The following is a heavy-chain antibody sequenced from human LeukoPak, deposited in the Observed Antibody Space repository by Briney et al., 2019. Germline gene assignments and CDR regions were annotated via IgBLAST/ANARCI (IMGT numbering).Heavy chain of an antibody. J-gene: IGHJ4*02. D-gene: IGHD3-22*01. CDR3: AGVKSAYYFDY. CDR1: GGSISSYY. V-gene: IGHV4-59*01. CDR2: IYYSGST. Sequence: SETLFLTCTVSGGSISSYYWSWIRQPPWKGLEWIGYIYYSGSTNYNPSLKSRVTISVDTSKNQFSLKLSSVTAADTAVYYCAGVKSAYYFDYWGQGTLVTVSS.